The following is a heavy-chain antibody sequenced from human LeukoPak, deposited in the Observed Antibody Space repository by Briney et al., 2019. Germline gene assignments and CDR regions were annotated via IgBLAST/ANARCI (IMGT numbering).Heavy chain of an antibody. CDR2: INPNSGGT. Sequence: ASVKVSCKASGYTFTGYYMHWVRQAPGQGLEWMGWINPNSGGTNYAQKFQGRVTMTRDTSISTAYMELSRLRSDDTAVYYCAREAVLVEYYSDSSGYYRPYYFDYWGQGTLVTVSS. V-gene: IGHV1-2*02. J-gene: IGHJ4*02. D-gene: IGHD3-22*01. CDR3: AREAVLVEYYSDSSGYYRPYYFDY. CDR1: GYTFTGYY.